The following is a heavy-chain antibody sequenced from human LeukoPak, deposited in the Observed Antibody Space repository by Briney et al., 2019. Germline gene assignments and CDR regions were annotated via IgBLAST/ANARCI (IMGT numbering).Heavy chain of an antibody. D-gene: IGHD6-19*01. CDR2: ISYDGSNK. CDR1: GFTFSSDG. V-gene: IGHV3-30*18. Sequence: GRSLRLSCAAPGFTFSSDGMHTVRQAPRKGLERVAVISYDGSNKYYADSVKGRFTISRDNSKNMLYLQMNGLRAADTGVYYCVKVYFYGWYSSCCHSAFDCWRRGALPSVSS. CDR3: VKVYFYGWYSSCCHSAFDC. J-gene: IGHJ4*02.